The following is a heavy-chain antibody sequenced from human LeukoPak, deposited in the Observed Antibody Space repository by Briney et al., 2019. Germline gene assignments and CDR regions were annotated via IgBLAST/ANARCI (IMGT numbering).Heavy chain of an antibody. V-gene: IGHV4-59*01. CDR3: ARLGNGDYPGN. D-gene: IGHD4-17*01. CDR1: GGYISSYC. Sequence: PSEALSLTCTVSGGYISSYCWSWIRQPPGKGLEWIGYIYYSGSTNYNPSLKSRVTISVDTSKNQFSLKLSSVTAADTAVYYCARLGNGDYPGNWGQGTLVTVSS. CDR2: IYYSGST. J-gene: IGHJ4*02.